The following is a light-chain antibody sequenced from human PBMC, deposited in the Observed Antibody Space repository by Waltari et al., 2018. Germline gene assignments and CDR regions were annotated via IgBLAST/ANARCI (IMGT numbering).Light chain of an antibody. CDR2: KDS. CDR3: QAWDSNTHVV. CDR1: RLEDQF. V-gene: IGLV3-1*01. J-gene: IGLJ2*01. Sequence: SLELTQPPSVSVSPGQTASISCSGHRLEDQFVCWYQQKPAQSPLPVIYKDSKRPSEIPERYSGYNSGNTATLAISGTQAVDEADYYCQAWDSNTHVVFGGGTKLTVL.